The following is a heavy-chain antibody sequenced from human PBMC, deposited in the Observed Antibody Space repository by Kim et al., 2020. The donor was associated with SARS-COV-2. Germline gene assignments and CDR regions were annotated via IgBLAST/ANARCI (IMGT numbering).Heavy chain of an antibody. D-gene: IGHD1-26*01. V-gene: IGHV3-48*03. Sequence: YYADPVKGRLTISGDNAKNSLYLERDGLRAEDTAVYYCAREERGANRYDYWGQGTMVTV. J-gene: IGHJ4*02. CDR3: AREERGANRYDY.